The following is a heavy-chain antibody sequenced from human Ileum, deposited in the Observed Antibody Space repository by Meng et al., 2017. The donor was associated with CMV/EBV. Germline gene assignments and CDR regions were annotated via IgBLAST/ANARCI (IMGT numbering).Heavy chain of an antibody. Sequence: RGSLRLSCAASGFTFSSYAMHWVRQAPGKGLEWVAVISYDGSNKYYADSVKGRFTISRDNSKNTLYLQMNGLRAEDTAAYYCFALGLGDGMYAWAKGPRSPSP. V-gene: IGHV3-30*04. CDR3: FALGLGDGMYA. J-gene: IGHJ6*02. D-gene: IGHD2-15*01. CDR2: ISYDGSNK. CDR1: GFTFSSYA.